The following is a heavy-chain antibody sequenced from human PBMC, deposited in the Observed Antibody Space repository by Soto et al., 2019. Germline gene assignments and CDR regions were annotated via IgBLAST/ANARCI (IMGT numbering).Heavy chain of an antibody. CDR3: ARGTSLKYERDYVVAAISSYYYMDV. CDR1: GGSFSGYY. Sequence: SETLSLTCAVYGGSFSGYYWSWIRQPPGRGLEWIGEINHSGSTNYNPSLKSRVTISVDTSKNQFSLKLSSVTAADTAVYYCARGTSLKYERDYVVAAISSYYYMDVWGKGTTVTVSS. V-gene: IGHV4-34*01. J-gene: IGHJ6*03. CDR2: INHSGST. D-gene: IGHD2-15*01.